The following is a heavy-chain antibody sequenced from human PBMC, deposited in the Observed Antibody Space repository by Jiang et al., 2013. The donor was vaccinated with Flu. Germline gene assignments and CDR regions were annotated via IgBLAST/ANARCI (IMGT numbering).Heavy chain of an antibody. Sequence: GLVKPSETLSLTCAVSGYSISSGYYWGWIRQPPGKGLEWIGSIYHSGSTYYNPSLKSRVTISVDTSKNQFSLKLSSVTAADTAVYYCARGAYGYCSSTSCPNWFDPWGQGTLVTVSS. J-gene: IGHJ5*02. CDR1: GYSISSGYY. V-gene: IGHV4-38-2*01. CDR2: IYHSGST. CDR3: ARGAYGYCSSTSCPNWFDP. D-gene: IGHD2-2*01.